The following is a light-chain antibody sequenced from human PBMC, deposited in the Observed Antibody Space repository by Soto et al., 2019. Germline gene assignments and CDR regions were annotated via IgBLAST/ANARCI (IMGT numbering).Light chain of an antibody. V-gene: IGLV3-21*02. CDR1: NIGVKS. J-gene: IGLJ2*01. Sequence: SYELTQPPSVSVAPGQTARITCGGNNIGVKSVHWYQQKPGQAPVLVVYDDSARPSGIPARFSGSNSGNTATLTVRRVEGGDEADYYCHVWDSGSDQGIFGGGTKLTVL. CDR3: HVWDSGSDQGI. CDR2: DDS.